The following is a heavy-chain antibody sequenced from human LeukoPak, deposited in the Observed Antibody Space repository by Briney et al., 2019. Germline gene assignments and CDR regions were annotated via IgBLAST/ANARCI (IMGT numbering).Heavy chain of an antibody. CDR3: ARAPFGSNWYFDY. CDR1: GFPVSNNY. Sequence: GGSLRLSCAASGFPVSNNYMSWVRRAPGKGLEWVSVIYSAGYIYYADSVKGRFTISRDNSKNTLYLQMNNLSAEDTAVYYCARAPFGSNWYFDYWGQGTLVTVSS. V-gene: IGHV3-53*01. CDR2: IYSAGYI. D-gene: IGHD6-13*01. J-gene: IGHJ4*02.